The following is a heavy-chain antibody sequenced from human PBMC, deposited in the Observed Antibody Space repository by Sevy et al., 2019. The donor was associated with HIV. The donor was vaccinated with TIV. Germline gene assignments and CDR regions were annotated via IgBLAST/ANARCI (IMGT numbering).Heavy chain of an antibody. CDR1: GFTFSNAW. Sequence: GGSLRLSCAASGFTFSNAWMSWVRQAPGKGLEWVGRIKGKIYDGTIDYAAPVYGRFSISRDESKNTLYLQMNSLKTEDTAVYYCTTASWSQEDYYNYWGQGTLVTVSS. CDR3: TTASWSQEDYYNY. J-gene: IGHJ4*02. V-gene: IGHV3-15*01. D-gene: IGHD6-13*01. CDR2: IKGKIYDGTI.